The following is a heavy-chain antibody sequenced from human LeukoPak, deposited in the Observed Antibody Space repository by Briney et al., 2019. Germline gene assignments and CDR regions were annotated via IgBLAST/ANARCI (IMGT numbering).Heavy chain of an antibody. CDR2: ILYDGNNE. J-gene: IGHJ4*02. Sequence: PGGSLRLSCATSGFTFSGFTMHWVRQAPGKGLEWVAIILYDGNNEFYADSVKGRFTISRDNSKNTLYLQMNSLRAEDTAVYYCAKNTQYSGYYDCWGQGTLVAVSS. CDR3: AKNTQYSGYYDC. CDR1: GFTFSGFT. D-gene: IGHD6-6*01. V-gene: IGHV3-30-3*02.